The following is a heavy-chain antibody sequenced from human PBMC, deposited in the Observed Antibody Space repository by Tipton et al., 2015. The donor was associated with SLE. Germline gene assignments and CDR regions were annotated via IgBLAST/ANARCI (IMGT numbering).Heavy chain of an antibody. Sequence: SLRLSCVDSGSTFSFYDMNWVRLVPGKGLEWIAYISASGRTMSYADSVEGRFTLSRDNSKKSLYLQVNSLSAEDTAVYYCARDAAMTYYFDLWGQGTPVTVSS. J-gene: IGHJ4*02. V-gene: IGHV3-48*03. CDR1: GSTFSFYD. CDR2: ISASGRTM. CDR3: ARDAAMTYYFDL.